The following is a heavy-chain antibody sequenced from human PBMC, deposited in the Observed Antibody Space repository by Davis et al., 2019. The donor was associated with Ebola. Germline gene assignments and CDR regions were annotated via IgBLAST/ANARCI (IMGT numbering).Heavy chain of an antibody. D-gene: IGHD6-13*01. Sequence: GESLKISCAASGFTFSTYAMNWVRQAPGKGLEWVSCITGSGGSTNYADSVKGRFTISRDNSKNTLDLQMNSLRAEDTAIYYCAKSLFGYTSSWSDSWSQGTLVTVSS. CDR2: ITGSGGST. V-gene: IGHV3-23*01. J-gene: IGHJ5*01. CDR3: AKSLFGYTSSWSDS. CDR1: GFTFSTYA.